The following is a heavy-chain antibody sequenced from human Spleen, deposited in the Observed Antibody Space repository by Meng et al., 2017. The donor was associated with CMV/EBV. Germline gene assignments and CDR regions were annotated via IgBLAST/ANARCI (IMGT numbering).Heavy chain of an antibody. CDR3: ARWGRGGRLYYYYGMDV. V-gene: IGHV1-69*12. CDR1: GGTFSSYA. CDR2: IIPIFGTA. Sequence: QVQLVQSGAEVKKPGSSVKVSCKASGGTFSSYAISWVRQAPGQGLEWMGGIIPIFGTANYAQKFQGRVTITADESTSTAYMELSSLRSEDTAVYYCARWGRGGRLYYYYGMDVWGQGTTVTVSS. D-gene: IGHD3-10*01. J-gene: IGHJ6*02.